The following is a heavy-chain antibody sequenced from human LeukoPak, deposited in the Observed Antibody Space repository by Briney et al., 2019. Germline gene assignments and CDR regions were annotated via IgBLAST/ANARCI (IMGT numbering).Heavy chain of an antibody. CDR2: IRDDGSKK. CDR1: GFTFSSYG. CDR3: AKDLDSYGHHVGVRVIDY. D-gene: IGHD5-18*01. V-gene: IGHV3-30*02. Sequence: GGSLRLSCAASGFTFSSYGMHWVRQAPGKGREWGAFIRDDGSKKYYAASVKGRFTISRDNSKNTLYLQMNSLRAEDTAVYYCAKDLDSYGHHVGVRVIDYWGQGTLVTVSS. J-gene: IGHJ4*02.